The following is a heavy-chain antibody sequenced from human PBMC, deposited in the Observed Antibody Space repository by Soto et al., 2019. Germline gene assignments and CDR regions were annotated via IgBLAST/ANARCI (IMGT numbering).Heavy chain of an antibody. V-gene: IGHV3-64D*06. Sequence: GGSLRLSCSASGFTFSSYAMHWVRQAPGKGLEYVSSISTNGGSTHYADSVKGRFTISRDNSKNTQYLQMSSLRADDTAVYYCVKGEYYYDSSGYYPFDYWGQGTPVTVS. CDR3: VKGEYYYDSSGYYPFDY. CDR2: ISTNGGST. CDR1: GFTFSSYA. J-gene: IGHJ4*02. D-gene: IGHD3-22*01.